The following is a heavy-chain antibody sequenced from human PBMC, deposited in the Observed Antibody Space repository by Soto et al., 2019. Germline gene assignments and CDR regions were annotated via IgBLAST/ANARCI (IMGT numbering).Heavy chain of an antibody. V-gene: IGHV3-33*01. Sequence: GGSLRLSCAASGFTFSSYGMHWVRQAPGKGLEWVAVIWYDGSNKYYADSVKGRFTISRDNSKNTLYLQMNSLRAEDTAVYYCARVFAYDYIWGSYRYTVDYWGQGTLVTVSS. CDR3: ARVFAYDYIWGSYRYTVDY. D-gene: IGHD3-16*02. CDR2: IWYDGSNK. J-gene: IGHJ4*02. CDR1: GFTFSSYG.